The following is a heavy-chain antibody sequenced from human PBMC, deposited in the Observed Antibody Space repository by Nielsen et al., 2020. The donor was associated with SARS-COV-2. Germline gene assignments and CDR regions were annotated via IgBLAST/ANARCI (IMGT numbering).Heavy chain of an antibody. D-gene: IGHD2-15*01. CDR1: GFTFSSYG. J-gene: IGHJ6*02. Sequence: GEPLKISCAASGFTFSSYGMHWVRQAPGKGLEWVAVISYDGSNKYYADSVKGRFTISRDNSKNTLYLQMNSLRAEDTAVYYCAKTLVAASYGGVYYYYGMDVWGQGTTVTVSS. V-gene: IGHV3-30*18. CDR3: AKTLVAASYGGVYYYYGMDV. CDR2: ISYDGSNK.